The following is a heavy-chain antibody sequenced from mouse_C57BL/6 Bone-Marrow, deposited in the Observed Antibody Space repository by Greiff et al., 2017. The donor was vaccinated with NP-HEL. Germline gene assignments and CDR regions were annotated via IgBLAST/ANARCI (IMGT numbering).Heavy chain of an antibody. CDR2: INPYNGGT. Sequence: EVQLQPSGPVLVKPGASVKMSCKASGYTFTDYYMNWVKQSHGKSLEWIGVINPYNGGTSYNQKFKGKATLTVDKSSSTAYMELNSLTSEDSAVYYCARRSYYYGSSYWYFDVWGTGTTVTVSS. CDR1: GYTFTDYY. D-gene: IGHD1-1*01. J-gene: IGHJ1*03. CDR3: ARRSYYYGSSYWYFDV. V-gene: IGHV1-19*01.